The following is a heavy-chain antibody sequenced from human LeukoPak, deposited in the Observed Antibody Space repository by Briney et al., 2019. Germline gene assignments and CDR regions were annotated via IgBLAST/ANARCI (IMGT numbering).Heavy chain of an antibody. D-gene: IGHD3-10*01. CDR3: ARRVTMVRGVNDY. Sequence: GASVKVSCKASGYTFTSYDINWVRQATGQGLEWMGWMNPNSGNTGYAQKFQGRVTMTRNTSISTAYMELSSLRSEDTAVYYCARRVTMVRGVNDYWGQGTLVTVSS. CDR1: GYTFTSYD. V-gene: IGHV1-8*01. CDR2: MNPNSGNT. J-gene: IGHJ4*02.